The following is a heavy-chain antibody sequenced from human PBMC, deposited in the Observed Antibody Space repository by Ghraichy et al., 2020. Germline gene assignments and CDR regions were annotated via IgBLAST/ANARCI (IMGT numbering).Heavy chain of an antibody. CDR1: GSIFSSFD. D-gene: IGHD2-8*01. CDR2: TSHDGRNR. CDR3: AKVAGRHGVLVADAVFDT. Sequence: GGSLRLSCVASGSIFSSFDMHWVRQAPGKGLDWVAMTSHDGRNRFYGDSVKGRFTVFRDNSKNTLYLQMNSLRVEDTAVYYCAKVAGRHGVLVADAVFDTWGQGTLVTVSS. J-gene: IGHJ5*02. V-gene: IGHV3-30*18.